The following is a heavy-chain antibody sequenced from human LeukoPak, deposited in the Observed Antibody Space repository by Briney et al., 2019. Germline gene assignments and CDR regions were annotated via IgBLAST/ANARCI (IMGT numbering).Heavy chain of an antibody. D-gene: IGHD6-19*01. J-gene: IGHJ4*02. CDR3: ARVPRLGSNFDY. CDR1: GGSISSSSYY. V-gene: IGHV4-39*01. Sequence: KPSETLSLTCTVSGGSISSSSYYWGWIRQPPGKGLEWIGSIYYSGSTYYNPPLKSRVTISVDTSKNQFSLKLSSVTAADTAVYYCARVPRLGSNFDYWGQGTLVTVSS. CDR2: IYYSGST.